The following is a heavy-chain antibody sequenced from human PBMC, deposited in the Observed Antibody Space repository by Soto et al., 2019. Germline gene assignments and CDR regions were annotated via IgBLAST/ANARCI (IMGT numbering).Heavy chain of an antibody. D-gene: IGHD2-15*01. CDR2: IYYSGST. CDR3: AGRYCSGGSCYDGWFDP. CDR1: GGSVSSGSYY. Sequence: PSETLSLTCTVSGGSVSSGSYYWSWIRQPPGKGLECVGYIYYSGSTNYNPSLKSRVTISVDTSKNQFSLKLSSVTAADTAVYYCAGRYCSGGSCYDGWFDPWGQGTLVTVSS. V-gene: IGHV4-61*01. J-gene: IGHJ5*02.